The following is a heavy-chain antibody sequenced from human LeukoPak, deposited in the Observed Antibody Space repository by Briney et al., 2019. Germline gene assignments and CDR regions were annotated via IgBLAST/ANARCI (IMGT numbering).Heavy chain of an antibody. V-gene: IGHV1-18*01. J-gene: IGHJ6*02. CDR1: GYTFTSYG. D-gene: IGHD5-18*01. Sequence: ASVKVSCKASGYTFTSYGISWVRQAPGQGLEWMGWISAYNGNTNYAQKLQGRVTMTTDTSTGTAYMELRSLRSDDTAVYYCAREVREDTAMAYYYYYGMDVWGQGTTVTVSS. CDR2: ISAYNGNT. CDR3: AREVREDTAMAYYYYYGMDV.